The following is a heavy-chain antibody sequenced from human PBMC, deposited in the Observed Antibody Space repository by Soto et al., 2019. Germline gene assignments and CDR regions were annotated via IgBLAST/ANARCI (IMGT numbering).Heavy chain of an antibody. Sequence: PSETLSLTCTVSGGSISSGGYYWSWIRQHPGKGLEWIGYIYYSGSTNYNPSLKSRVTISVDTSKNQFSLKLSSVTAADTAVYYCARSAGDIVLMVYDSTYYYYMDVWGKGTKVTVSS. CDR2: IYYSGST. J-gene: IGHJ6*03. CDR1: GGSISSGGYY. CDR3: ARSAGDIVLMVYDSTYYYYMDV. D-gene: IGHD2-8*01. V-gene: IGHV4-61*08.